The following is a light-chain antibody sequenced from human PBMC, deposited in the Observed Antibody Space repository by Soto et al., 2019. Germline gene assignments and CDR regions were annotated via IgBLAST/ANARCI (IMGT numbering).Light chain of an antibody. CDR1: NNDVGGYKL. J-gene: IGLJ1*01. CDR2: EGS. Sequence: QSALTQPASVSGSPGQSITISCTGTNNDVGGYKLVSWYQQHPGKVPKDVIYEGSNRPSGVSTRFSGSKSGNAASLTISGHQAEDEADYYCNSYTSSSTYVFGTGTKLTVL. V-gene: IGLV2-14*02. CDR3: NSYTSSSTYV.